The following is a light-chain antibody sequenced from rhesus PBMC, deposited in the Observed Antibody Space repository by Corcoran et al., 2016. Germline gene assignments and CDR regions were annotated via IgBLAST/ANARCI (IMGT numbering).Light chain of an antibody. CDR3: CSYAGNYTYI. CDR2: GVS. Sequence: QAALTQPRSVSGSPGQSVTISCTGTSSDIGGYNYVSWYQQHPGPAPKLMIYGVSRRPSGVSDRFSGSKSGNTASLTISGLQAEDEADYYCCSYAGNYTYIFGVGTRLPVL. V-gene: IGLV2-32*01. J-gene: IGLJ1*01. CDR1: SSDIGGYNY.